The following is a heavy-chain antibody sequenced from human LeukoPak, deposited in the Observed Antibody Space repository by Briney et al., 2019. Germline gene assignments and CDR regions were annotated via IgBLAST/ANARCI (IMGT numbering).Heavy chain of an antibody. CDR3: ARLDDSSGYYPYYFDY. CDR2: IYYSGST. J-gene: IGHJ4*02. CDR1: GGSISSYY. V-gene: IGHV4-59*08. D-gene: IGHD3-22*01. Sequence: PSETLSLTCTVSGGSISSYYWSWIRQPPGKGLEWIGYIYYSGSTNYNPSLKSRVTISVDTSKNRFSLKLSSVTAADTAVYYCARLDDSSGYYPYYFDYWGQGTLVTVSS.